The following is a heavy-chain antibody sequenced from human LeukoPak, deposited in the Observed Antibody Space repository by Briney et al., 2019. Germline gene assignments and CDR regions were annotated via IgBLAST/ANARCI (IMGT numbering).Heavy chain of an antibody. CDR2: THDGGRP. D-gene: IGHD4-17*01. CDR3: TRGLTTDKIDY. CDR1: GGSISSGAYI. J-gene: IGHJ4*02. Sequence: SQTLSLTCTVSGGSISSGAYIWSWIRQPPGKGLEWIGRTHDGGRPSYNPSLQSRVTISADTSKNQFSLNLSSVTAADTAVYYCTRGLTTDKIDYWGQGTLVTVSS. V-gene: IGHV4-30-4*01.